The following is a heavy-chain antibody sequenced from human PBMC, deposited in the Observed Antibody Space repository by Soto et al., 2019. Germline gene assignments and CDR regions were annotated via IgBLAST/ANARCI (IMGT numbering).Heavy chain of an antibody. J-gene: IGHJ4*02. CDR1: GGSFSGYY. Sequence: QVQLQQWGAGLLKPSETLSLTCAVYGGSFSGYYWSWIRQPPGKGLEWIGEINHSGITNYNPSLKSRVTISVDTSKNQFSLDLSSVTAADTAVYYCARAGSGSSSDWYFDYWGQRTLVTVSS. V-gene: IGHV4-34*02. CDR2: INHSGIT. CDR3: ARAGSGSSSDWYFDY. D-gene: IGHD3-10*01.